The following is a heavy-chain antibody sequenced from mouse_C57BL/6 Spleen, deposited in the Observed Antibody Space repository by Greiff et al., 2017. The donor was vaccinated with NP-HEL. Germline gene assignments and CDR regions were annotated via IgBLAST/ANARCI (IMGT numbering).Heavy chain of an antibody. Sequence: QLQQSVAELVPPFSSFPFSFPSSFFNFKNTYIHWVKQRPEQGLEWIGRIDPANGNTKYAPKFQGKATITADTSSNTAYLQLSSLTAEDTAIYYCARYGATVLDYWGQGTTLTVSS. CDR2: IDPANGNT. J-gene: IGHJ2*01. D-gene: IGHD1-1*01. CDR1: FFNFKNTY. V-gene: IGHV14-3*01. CDR3: ARYGATVLDY.